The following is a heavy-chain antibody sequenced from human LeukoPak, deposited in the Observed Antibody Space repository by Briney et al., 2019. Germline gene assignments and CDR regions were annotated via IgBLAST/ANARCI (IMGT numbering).Heavy chain of an antibody. CDR3: ARRATYYYGSGSYYYFGY. CDR1: GFTFSSYS. J-gene: IGHJ4*02. D-gene: IGHD3-10*01. Sequence: GGSLRLSCAASGFTFSSYSMNWVRQAPGKGLEWVSYISSSSSTIYYADSVKGRFTISRDNAKNSLYLQMNSLRAEDTAVYYCARRATYYYGSGSYYYFGYWGQGTLVTVSS. CDR2: ISSSSSTI. V-gene: IGHV3-48*04.